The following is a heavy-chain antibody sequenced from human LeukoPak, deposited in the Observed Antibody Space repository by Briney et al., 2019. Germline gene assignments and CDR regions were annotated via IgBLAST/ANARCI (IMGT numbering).Heavy chain of an antibody. Sequence: GGSLRLSFAASGFTFSDHVLDWVRPAPGKGLEWVGGIRNKANSYTTEYTVPVEGRFTVSRDDSKNSLYLQNNTMKSQHRPVYYCTRLVGAIDWGQGTLVTVSS. D-gene: IGHD1-26*01. CDR2: IRNKANSYTT. CDR1: GFTFSDHV. V-gene: IGHV3-72*01. CDR3: TRLVGAID. J-gene: IGHJ4*02.